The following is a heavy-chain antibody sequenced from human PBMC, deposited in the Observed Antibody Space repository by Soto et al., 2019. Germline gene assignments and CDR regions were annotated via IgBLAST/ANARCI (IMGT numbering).Heavy chain of an antibody. CDR2: IYWNDDK. Sequence: SGPTLVNPTQTLTLTCTFSGFSLSTSGVGVGWIRQPPGKALEWLALIYWNDDKRYSPSLKSRLNITKDTSKNQVVLTMTNTDPVDTATYYCAHSLGHPTIFGGPPIYYYYYGMDVWGQGTTVTVSS. D-gene: IGHD3-3*01. CDR1: GFSLSTSGVG. J-gene: IGHJ6*02. V-gene: IGHV2-5*01. CDR3: AHSLGHPTIFGGPPIYYYYYGMDV.